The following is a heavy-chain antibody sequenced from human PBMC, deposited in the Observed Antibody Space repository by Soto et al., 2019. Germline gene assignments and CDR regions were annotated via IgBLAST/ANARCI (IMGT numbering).Heavy chain of an antibody. Sequence: QVQLVQSGAEVGKPGASVKVSCKASGYTFTSYDINWVRQASGQGLEWMGWMNPNSGNTGSAQRFQGRLTMNRNTSINPAYMALTSLASEDADVYYCARVHTVTTSFDVWGRGTLVAVSS. CDR3: ARVHTVTTSFDV. CDR1: GYTFTSYD. J-gene: IGHJ2*01. D-gene: IGHD4-17*01. CDR2: MNPNSGNT. V-gene: IGHV1-8*01.